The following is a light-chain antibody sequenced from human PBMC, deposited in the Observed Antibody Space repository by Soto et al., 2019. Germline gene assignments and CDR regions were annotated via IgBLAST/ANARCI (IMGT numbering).Light chain of an antibody. CDR3: QQYGSSPRT. CDR2: STS. Sequence: EIVLTQSPGTLSLSPGKRATLSCRASQAVTSPFLAWYQQKPGQAPRLVIYSTSGRATGIPDMFSGSGSGTDFTLTISSLEPEDSAVYYCQQYGSSPRTFGQGTKVEV. V-gene: IGKV3-20*01. J-gene: IGKJ1*01. CDR1: QAVTSPF.